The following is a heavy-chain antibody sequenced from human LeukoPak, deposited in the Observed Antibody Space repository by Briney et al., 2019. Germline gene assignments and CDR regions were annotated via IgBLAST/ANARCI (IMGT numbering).Heavy chain of an antibody. J-gene: IGHJ3*02. D-gene: IGHD3-22*01. V-gene: IGHV3-53*01. CDR1: GFXVSSHY. CDR2: IYANEKT. Sequence: PGGSLRLSCEASGFXVSSHYITWVRQPPGKGLDWVSIIYANEKTFYAESVKGRFTISRDGSKNTLYLQMNSLRTEDTAIYYCAGYDNSGQYYVGRAFDIWGQGTMVAVSS. CDR3: AGYDNSGQYYVGRAFDI.